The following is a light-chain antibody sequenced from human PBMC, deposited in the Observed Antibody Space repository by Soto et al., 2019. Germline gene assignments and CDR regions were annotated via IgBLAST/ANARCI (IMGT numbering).Light chain of an antibody. CDR2: GAS. Sequence: IVMTSFTRPHSVSPGERATLSRRASQSVSSNLAWYQQKPGQAPRLLIYGASTRATGIQARFSGSGSGTEFTLTISSLQSEDFAVYYCQQYANGNPNPFGQGTRLAIK. J-gene: IGKJ5*01. V-gene: IGKV3-15*01. CDR3: QQYANGNPNP. CDR1: QSVSSN.